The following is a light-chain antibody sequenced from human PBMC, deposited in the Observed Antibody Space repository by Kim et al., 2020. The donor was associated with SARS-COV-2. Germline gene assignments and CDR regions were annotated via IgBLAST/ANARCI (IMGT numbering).Light chain of an antibody. CDR2: KVS. V-gene: IGKV2-30*01. J-gene: IGKJ3*01. CDR1: PTLVYSNGNIY. CDR3: VQGTHRPFT. Sequence: PASISCMSSPTLVYSNGNIYVNWLHQRPCQSPRRLIYKVSNRDALVPDRFGGSGSGADFTLQISRVQAEDVGVYYCVQGTHRPFTFGPGTKVDIK.